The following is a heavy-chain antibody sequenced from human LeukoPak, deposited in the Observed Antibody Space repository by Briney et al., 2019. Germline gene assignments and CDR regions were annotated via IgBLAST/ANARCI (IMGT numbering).Heavy chain of an antibody. V-gene: IGHV3-23*01. J-gene: IGHJ4*02. D-gene: IGHD6-13*01. CDR3: ARDGIAFRRTVGYFDY. CDR2: ISGSGGST. CDR1: GSTFSSYA. Sequence: PGGSLRLSCAASGSTFSSYAMSWVRQAPGKGLEWVSGISGSGGSTYYADSVKGRFTISRDNSKNTLYLQMNSLRAEDTAVYYCARDGIAFRRTVGYFDYWGQGTLVTVSS.